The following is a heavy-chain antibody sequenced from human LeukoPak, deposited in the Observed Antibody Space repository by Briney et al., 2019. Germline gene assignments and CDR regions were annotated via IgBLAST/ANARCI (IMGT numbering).Heavy chain of an antibody. J-gene: IGHJ4*02. V-gene: IGHV3-7*03. CDR2: INKDGSEK. CDR3: ARSLDY. CDR1: GFTFSNSG. Sequence: GGSLRLSCAASGFTFSNSGMNWVRQAPGKGLEWVANINKDGSEKYYVDSMKGRFTISRDNAKNSLYLQMNNLRAEDTAVFYCARSLDYWGQGTLVTVSS.